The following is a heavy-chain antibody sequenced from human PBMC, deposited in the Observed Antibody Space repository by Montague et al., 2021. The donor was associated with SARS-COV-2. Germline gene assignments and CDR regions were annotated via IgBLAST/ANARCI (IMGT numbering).Heavy chain of an antibody. CDR3: ARGHLSVSMIVVVFTSASYYFDY. Sequence: SETLSLTCGVYGGSFGDDHWSWIRQPPGKGLEWIGDIKQSGSTNYNPSLKSRVTISVDMSRNQFSLNLTSVTAADTAVYFCARGHLSVSMIVVVFTSASYYFDYWGQGALVTVSS. CDR1: GGSFGDDH. V-gene: IGHV4-34*01. D-gene: IGHD3-22*01. J-gene: IGHJ4*02. CDR2: IKQSGST.